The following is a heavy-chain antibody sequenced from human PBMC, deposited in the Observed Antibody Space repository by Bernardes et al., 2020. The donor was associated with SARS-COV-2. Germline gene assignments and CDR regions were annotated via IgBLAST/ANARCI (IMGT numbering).Heavy chain of an antibody. CDR2: ISKDGRQT. CDR3: AREGGSCSNGVCYTWYYGMDV. V-gene: IGHV3-30*14. J-gene: IGHJ6*02. Sequence: GGSLRLSCAASGFTFSAHPMHWVRQAPGKGLDWVAAISKDGRQTYYGDSVRGRFIISRDNSKNTLYLQMNSLRPEDTAVYYCAREGGSCSNGVCYTWYYGMDVWGQGTTVTVSS. D-gene: IGHD2-8*01. CDR1: GFTFSAHP.